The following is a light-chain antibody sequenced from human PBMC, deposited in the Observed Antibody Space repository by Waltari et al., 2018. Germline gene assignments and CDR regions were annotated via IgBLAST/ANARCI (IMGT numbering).Light chain of an antibody. Sequence: DVVMTQSPLSLPVTLGQPASISCRSSQSLVHSDGITYLNWFQQRPGQSPRRLIYKVSNRDSGVPDRFSGSGLGTDFTLKISRVEAEDVGVYYCMQGTHWPPYTFGQGTKLEIK. J-gene: IGKJ2*01. V-gene: IGKV2-30*02. CDR1: QSLVHSDGITY. CDR3: MQGTHWPPYT. CDR2: KVS.